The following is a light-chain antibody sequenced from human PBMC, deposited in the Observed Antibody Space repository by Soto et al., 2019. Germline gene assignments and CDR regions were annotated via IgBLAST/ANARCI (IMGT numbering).Light chain of an antibody. Sequence: DIQMTQSPSTLSASVGDRVTITCRASQSTSTWLAWYQQRPGKTPKLLISEASKLESGVPSRFSGSGSGTEFTLTISSLQPDDFATYYCQQYITWPYAFGQGTKVEIK. CDR3: QQYITWPYA. CDR1: QSTSTW. J-gene: IGKJ1*01. CDR2: EAS. V-gene: IGKV1-5*03.